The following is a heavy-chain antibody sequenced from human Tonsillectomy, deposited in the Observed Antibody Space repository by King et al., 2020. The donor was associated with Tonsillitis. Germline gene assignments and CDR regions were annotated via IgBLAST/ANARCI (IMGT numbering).Heavy chain of an antibody. CDR3: AREGGTTYSSSFDY. CDR2: ISYDGSDK. V-gene: IGHV3-30-3*01. D-gene: IGHD6-6*01. Sequence: VQLVESVGGVVQPGTSLRLSCAASGFTFSSYAMHWVRQAPGKGLEWVAFISYDGSDKFYADSVKGRFTISRDNSKNTLYLQMNSLRAEDTAVYYCAREGGTTYSSSFDYWGQGTLVTVSS. J-gene: IGHJ4*02. CDR1: GFTFSSYA.